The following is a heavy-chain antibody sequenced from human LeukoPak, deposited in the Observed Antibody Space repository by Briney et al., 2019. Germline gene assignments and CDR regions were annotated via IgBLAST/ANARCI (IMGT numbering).Heavy chain of an antibody. J-gene: IGHJ6*02. CDR3: ARDENIVVVPAANYYYYGMDV. CDR1: KFTFSHYA. V-gene: IGHV3-30-3*01. Sequence: GGSLRLSCTASKFTFSHYAMHWVRQAPGKGLEWVAVISYDGSNKYYADSVKGRFTISRDNSKNTLYLQMNSLRAEDTAVYYCARDENIVVVPAANYYYYGMDVWGQGTTVTVSS. D-gene: IGHD2-2*01. CDR2: ISYDGSNK.